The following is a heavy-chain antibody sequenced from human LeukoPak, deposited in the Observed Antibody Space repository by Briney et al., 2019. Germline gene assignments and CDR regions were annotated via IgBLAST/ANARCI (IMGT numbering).Heavy chain of an antibody. CDR3: ARVPYSSSRYAFDI. CDR2: IYTSGST. D-gene: IGHD6-13*01. V-gene: IGHV4-4*07. Sequence: PSETLSLTCTVSGRSISSYYRSWIRQPAGKGLEWIGRIYTSGSTNYNPSLKSRVTISVDKSKNQFSLKLSSVTAADTAVYYGARVPYSSSRYAFDIWGQGTMVTVSS. J-gene: IGHJ3*02. CDR1: GRSISSYY.